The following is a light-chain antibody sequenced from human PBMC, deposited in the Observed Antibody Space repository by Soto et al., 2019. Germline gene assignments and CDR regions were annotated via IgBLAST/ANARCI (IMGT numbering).Light chain of an antibody. J-gene: IGKJ2*01. CDR3: QQYSSSSVNT. Sequence: DIQMTQSPSTLSASVGDTVTISCRASQSVSTFLAWYQQKPGKAPKVLIYRTSILQIGVPSRFSGSGSETEFTLTISSLQPDDFATYYCQQYSSSSVNTFGQGTKVE. V-gene: IGKV1-5*03. CDR1: QSVSTF. CDR2: RTS.